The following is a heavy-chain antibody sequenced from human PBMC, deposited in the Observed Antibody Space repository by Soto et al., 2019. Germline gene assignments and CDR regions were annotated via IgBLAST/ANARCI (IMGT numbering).Heavy chain of an antibody. Sequence: QVQLVQSGAEVKKPGASVKVSCKASGYTFTSYDINWVRQATGQGLEWMGWMNPNSGNTGYAQKFRGXVXMXXNTSISTAYMELSSLRSEDTAGYYCARERVNWFDPWGQGTLVTVSS. CDR1: GYTFTSYD. J-gene: IGHJ5*02. CDR3: ARERVNWFDP. CDR2: MNPNSGNT. V-gene: IGHV1-8*01.